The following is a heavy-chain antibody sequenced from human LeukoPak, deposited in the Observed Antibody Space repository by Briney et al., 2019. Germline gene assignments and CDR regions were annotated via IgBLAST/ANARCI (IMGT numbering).Heavy chain of an antibody. CDR2: ISGSGGST. V-gene: IGHV3-23*01. CDR1: GFTFSSYA. Sequence: GGSLRLSCAASGFTFSSYAMSWVRQAPGKGLEWVSAISGSGGSTYYADSVKGRFTISRDNSKNTLYLQTNSLRAEDTAVYYCAKDEGPGIAVAWGQGTLVTVSS. D-gene: IGHD6-19*01. J-gene: IGHJ4*02. CDR3: AKDEGPGIAVA.